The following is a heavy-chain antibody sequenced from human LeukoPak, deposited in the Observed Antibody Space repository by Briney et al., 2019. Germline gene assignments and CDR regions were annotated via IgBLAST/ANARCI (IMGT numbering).Heavy chain of an antibody. V-gene: IGHV4-39*07. D-gene: IGHD3-10*01. J-gene: IGHJ6*03. CDR2: IYYSGNT. CDR3: ARAINGVIILYYFYYMDV. Sequence: ASETLSLTCTVSGVSIGSTSNQWGWIRQPPGKGLEWIGSIYYSGNTHYNPSLKSRVTISVDTSKNQFSLRLRSVTAADTAVYYCARAINGVIILYYFYYMDVWAKGPRSPSP. CDR1: GVSIGSTSNQ.